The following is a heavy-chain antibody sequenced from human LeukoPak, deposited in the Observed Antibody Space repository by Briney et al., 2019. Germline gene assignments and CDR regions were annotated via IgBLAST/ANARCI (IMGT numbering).Heavy chain of an antibody. J-gene: IGHJ6*02. CDR3: ARGGGLDV. Sequence: GGSLRLSCAASGFTFSSYWMNWARQAPGKGLEWVASINHNGNVNYYVDSVRGRFTISRDNAKNSLYLQMSNLRAEDAAVYFCARGGGLDVWGQGATVSVSS. D-gene: IGHD3-16*01. CDR2: INHNGNVN. V-gene: IGHV3-7*03. CDR1: GFTFSSYW.